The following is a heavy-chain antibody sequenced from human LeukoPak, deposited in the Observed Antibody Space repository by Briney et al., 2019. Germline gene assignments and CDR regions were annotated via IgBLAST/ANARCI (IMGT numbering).Heavy chain of an antibody. CDR3: AKGGAATMRDGYNYYYYYMEV. J-gene: IGHJ6*03. Sequence: PWGSLRLSCAASGITFSSHAMSWVRQAPGKGLEWVSLISGSGGHTYYGDSVKGRFTISRDNSTNRLYLQMNSLRPEDTAVYYCAKGGAATMRDGYNYYYYYMEVWGRGTTVTVSS. V-gene: IGHV3-23*01. CDR2: ISGSGGHT. CDR1: GITFSSHA. D-gene: IGHD5-24*01.